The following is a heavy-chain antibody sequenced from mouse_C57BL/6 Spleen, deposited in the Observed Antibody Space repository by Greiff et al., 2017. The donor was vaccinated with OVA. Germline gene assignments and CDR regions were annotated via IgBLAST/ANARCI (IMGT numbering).Heavy chain of an antibody. CDR2: IDPENGDT. D-gene: IGHD1-1*01. CDR1: GFNFKDDY. J-gene: IGHJ3*01. V-gene: IGHV14-4*01. CDR3: TGYYYGSSFAY. Sequence: VQLQQSGAELVRPGASVKLSCTASGFNFKDDYMHWVKQRPEQGLEWIGWIDPENGDTAYASKFQGKATITADTSSNPAYLQLSSLTSEDTAVYYCTGYYYGSSFAYWGQGTLVTVSA.